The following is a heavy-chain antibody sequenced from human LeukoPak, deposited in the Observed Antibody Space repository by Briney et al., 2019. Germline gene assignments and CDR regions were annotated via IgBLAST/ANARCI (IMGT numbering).Heavy chain of an antibody. V-gene: IGHV4-39*01. CDR2: IYYSGST. CDR3: ARQGGDTAMDNLDY. Sequence: SETLSLTCTVSGGSISSSSYYWGWLRQPPGKGLEWIGSIYYSGSTYYNPSLKSRVTISVDTSKNQFSLKLSSVTAADTAVYYCARQGGDTAMDNLDYWGQGTLVTVSS. CDR1: GGSISSSSYY. J-gene: IGHJ4*02. D-gene: IGHD5-18*01.